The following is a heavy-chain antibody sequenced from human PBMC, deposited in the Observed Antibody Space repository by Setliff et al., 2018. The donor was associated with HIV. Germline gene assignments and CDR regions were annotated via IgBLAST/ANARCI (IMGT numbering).Heavy chain of an antibody. J-gene: IGHJ4*02. CDR1: VCTCRTYS. V-gene: IGHV1-69*06. Sequence: SVNVSFKASVCTCRTYSMNWVRQAPGQGLEWMGGIIPFFRTTNYAQKFHGRVTVTADISTSTAYMELRSLRSDDTAVYYCARDKTGDLWYFDSWGQGTLVTVSS. CDR2: IIPFFRTT. CDR3: ARDKTGDLWYFDS. D-gene: IGHD7-27*01.